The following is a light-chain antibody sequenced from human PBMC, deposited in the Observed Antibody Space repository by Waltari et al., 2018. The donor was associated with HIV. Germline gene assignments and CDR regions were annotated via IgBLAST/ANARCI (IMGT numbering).Light chain of an antibody. CDR2: KDT. CDR1: ALAKQY. Sequence: SFELTQAPSVSVSPGQTARITCSGDALAKQYRYWYQQKPGQAPVVVIYKDTERPSGIPERFSGSSSGTTVTLTIRGVQAEDEADYFCQSADTSGTRVFGPGTKVTVL. V-gene: IGLV3-25*03. J-gene: IGLJ1*01. CDR3: QSADTSGTRV.